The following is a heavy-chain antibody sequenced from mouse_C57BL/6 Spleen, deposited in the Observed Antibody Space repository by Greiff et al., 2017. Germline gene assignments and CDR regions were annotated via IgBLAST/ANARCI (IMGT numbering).Heavy chain of an antibody. CDR2: IDPEDGDT. J-gene: IGHJ3*01. CDR1: GFNIKDYY. V-gene: IGHV14-1*01. Sequence: EVQLRQSGAELVRPGASVKLSCTASGFNIKDYYMHWVKQRPEQGLEWIGRIDPEDGDTEYAPKFQGKATMTADTSSNPAYLQLSSLTSEDTAVYYCTTRDDGYFAYWGQGTLVTVSA. CDR3: TTRDDGYFAY. D-gene: IGHD2-3*01.